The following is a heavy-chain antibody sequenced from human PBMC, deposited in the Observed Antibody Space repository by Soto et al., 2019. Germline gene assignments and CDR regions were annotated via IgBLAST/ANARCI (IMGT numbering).Heavy chain of an antibody. D-gene: IGHD3-3*01. CDR1: GYSFTSYW. V-gene: IGHV5-51*01. J-gene: IGHJ6*02. CDR3: ARRATYYDFWSGYYEDYYYGMDV. Sequence: GESLKISCKGSGYSFTSYWIGWVRQMPGKGLEWMGIIYPGDSDTRYSPSFQGQVTISADKSISTAYLQWSSLKASDTAMYYCARRATYYDFWSGYYEDYYYGMDVWGQGTTVTVSS. CDR2: IYPGDSDT.